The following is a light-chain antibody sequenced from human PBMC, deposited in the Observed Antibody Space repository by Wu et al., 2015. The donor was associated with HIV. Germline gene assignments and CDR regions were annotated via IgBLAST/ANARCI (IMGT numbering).Light chain of an antibody. J-gene: IGKJ5*01. CDR3: QQSSNWLLT. CDR1: QSVTYY. CDR2: DVS. Sequence: EIVLTQSPVTLSLSPGESVTLSCRASQSVTYYLAWYQQKPGQALRLLIHDVSTRAPGIPARFRGGGSGTDFTLTISSLEPDDFAIYYCQQSSNWLLTFGQGTRLELK. V-gene: IGKV3-11*01.